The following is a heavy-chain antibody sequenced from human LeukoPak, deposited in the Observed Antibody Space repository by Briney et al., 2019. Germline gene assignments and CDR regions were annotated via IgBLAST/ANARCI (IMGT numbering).Heavy chain of an antibody. V-gene: IGHV4-59*12. J-gene: IGHJ4*02. CDR2: IYDSGST. CDR1: GGSISSYY. CDR3: ARDTYYYGSGTYYFNY. D-gene: IGHD3-10*01. Sequence: PSETLSLTCTVSGGSISSYYWSWIRQPPGKGLEWIGYIYDSGSTNYNPSLKSRVTMSVDTSKNQFSLKLTSVTAADTAVYYCARDTYYYGSGTYYFNYWGQGTLVTVSS.